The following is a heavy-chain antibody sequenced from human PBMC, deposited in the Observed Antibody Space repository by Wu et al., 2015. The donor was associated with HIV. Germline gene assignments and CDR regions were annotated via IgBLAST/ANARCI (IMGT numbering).Heavy chain of an antibody. CDR2: ISAQNGNT. J-gene: IGHJ4*02. CDR1: GYIFSDFG. Sequence: VQLVQSGGEVKKPGASVKVACKSSGYIFSDFGIHWVRQAPGEGLEWMGWISAQNGNTKYAQKFQGRVSMTTETSSSTAYMELRSLRSDDTAVYFCARGHYYDTSSSPVYWGPGTRSPSLQ. CDR3: ARGHYYDTSSSPVY. D-gene: IGHD3-22*01. V-gene: IGHV1-18*01.